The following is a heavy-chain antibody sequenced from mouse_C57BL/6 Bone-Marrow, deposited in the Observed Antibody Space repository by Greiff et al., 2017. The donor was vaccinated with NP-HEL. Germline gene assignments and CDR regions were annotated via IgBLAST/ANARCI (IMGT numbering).Heavy chain of an antibody. J-gene: IGHJ2*01. D-gene: IGHD1-1*01. Sequence: QVQLQQSGPELVKPGASVKISCKASGYAFSSSWMNWVKQRPGKGLEWIGRIYPGDGDTNYNGKFKGKATLTADKSSSTAYMQLSSLTSEDSAVYFWASDYGSSYGYWGQGTTLTVSS. CDR2: IYPGDGDT. CDR3: ASDYGSSYGY. V-gene: IGHV1-82*01. CDR1: GYAFSSSW.